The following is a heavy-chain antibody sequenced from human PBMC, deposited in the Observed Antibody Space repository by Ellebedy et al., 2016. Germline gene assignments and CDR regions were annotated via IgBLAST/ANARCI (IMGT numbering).Heavy chain of an antibody. CDR3: AKDRGTGTYRNWFNP. J-gene: IGHJ5*02. CDR2: IIYNGDKT. Sequence: GGSLRLSXVASGFTFSDYGMHWVRQAPGKGPEWVGTIIYNGDKTYYAGSVGGRFTISRDNSRNTVYLHMNNLRVDDTARYSCAKDRGTGTYRNWFNPWGQGTLVTVSS. D-gene: IGHD1-26*01. CDR1: GFTFSDYG. V-gene: IGHV3-30*02.